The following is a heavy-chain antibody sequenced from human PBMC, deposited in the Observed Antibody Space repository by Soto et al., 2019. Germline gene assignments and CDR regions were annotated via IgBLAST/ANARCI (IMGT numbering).Heavy chain of an antibody. CDR3: ARELPDYGSGSYYYYMDV. D-gene: IGHD3-10*01. V-gene: IGHV4-31*03. Sequence: SETLSLTCTVSVSSISTDGYYWSWIRQHPGKGLEWIGYIYYSGSTYYNPSLKSRVTISVDTSKNQFSLKLSSVTAADTAVYYCARELPDYGSGSYYYYMDVWGKGTTVTVSS. J-gene: IGHJ6*03. CDR2: IYYSGST. CDR1: VSSISTDGYY.